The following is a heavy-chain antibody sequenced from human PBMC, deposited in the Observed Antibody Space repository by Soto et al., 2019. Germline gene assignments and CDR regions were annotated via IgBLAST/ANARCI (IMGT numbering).Heavy chain of an antibody. V-gene: IGHV1-69*13. CDR2: IIPTFGTT. J-gene: IGHJ5*02. D-gene: IGHD5-18*01. Sequence: GASVKVSCKASGYTFTGYYMHWVRQAPGQGLEFMGGIIPTFGTTNYAHKFRGRVTITADESTGTAYMELSSLRSDDTAVYYCAGASDSTWYNWLDPWGQGTLVTVSS. CDR3: AGASDSTWYNWLDP. CDR1: GYTFTGYY.